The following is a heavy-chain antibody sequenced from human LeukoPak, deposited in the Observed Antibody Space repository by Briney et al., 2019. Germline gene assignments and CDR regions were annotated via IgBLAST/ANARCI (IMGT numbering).Heavy chain of an antibody. D-gene: IGHD1-1*01. CDR3: TAERAGTIVDY. CDR2: IYYSGST. J-gene: IGHJ4*02. V-gene: IGHV4-39*01. CDR1: GGSISSSSYY. Sequence: KPSETLSLTCTVSGGSISSSSYYWGWIRQPPGKGLEWIGSIYYSGSTYYNPSLKSRVTISVDTSKNQFSLKLSSVTAADTALYYCTAERAGTIVDYWGQGTLVTVSS.